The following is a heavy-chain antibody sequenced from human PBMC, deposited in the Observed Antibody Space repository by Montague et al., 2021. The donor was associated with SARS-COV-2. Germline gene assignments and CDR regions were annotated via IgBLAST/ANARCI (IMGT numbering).Heavy chain of an antibody. Sequence: SETLSLTCTVSGGSVSSSPYYWGWIRQPPGRGLEWVGSIYYSGRTYFXXXLKSRLTISVDSSENQFSLRLSSMTAADTAVYYCASSYYYGAGTYVYNYYMDVWGKGTTVTVSS. CDR1: GGSVSSSPYY. CDR2: IYYSGRT. D-gene: IGHD3-10*01. V-gene: IGHV4-39*01. J-gene: IGHJ6*03. CDR3: ASSYYYGAGTYVYNYYMDV.